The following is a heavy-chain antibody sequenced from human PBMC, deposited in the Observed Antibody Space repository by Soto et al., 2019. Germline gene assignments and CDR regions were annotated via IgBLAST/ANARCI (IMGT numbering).Heavy chain of an antibody. CDR3: AIEKLMFRGVANWFDP. CDR1: GYTFTSYA. Sequence: ASVKVSCKASGYTFTSYAMHWVRQAPGQRLEWMGWINAGNGNTKYSQKFQGRVTITRDTSASTAYMELSSLRSEDTAVYYCAIEKLMFRGVANWFDPWGQGTLVTVSS. D-gene: IGHD3-10*01. CDR2: INAGNGNT. V-gene: IGHV1-3*01. J-gene: IGHJ5*02.